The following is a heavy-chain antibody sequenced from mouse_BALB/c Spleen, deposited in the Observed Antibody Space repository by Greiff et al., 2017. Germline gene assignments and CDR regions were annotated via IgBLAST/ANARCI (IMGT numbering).Heavy chain of an antibody. CDR2: IDPANGNT. CDR1: GFNIKDTY. J-gene: IGHJ4*01. D-gene: IGHD1-1*01. Sequence: EVQLQQSGAELVKPGASVKLSCTASGFNIKDTYMHWVKQRPEQGLEWIGRIDPANGNTKYDPKFQGKATITADTSSNTAYLQLSSLTSEDSAVYFCARETTVVDTPMDYWGQGTSVTVSS. CDR3: ARETTVVDTPMDY. V-gene: IGHV14-3*02.